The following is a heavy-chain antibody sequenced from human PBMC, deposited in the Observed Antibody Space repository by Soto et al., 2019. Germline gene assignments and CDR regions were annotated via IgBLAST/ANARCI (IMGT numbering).Heavy chain of an antibody. CDR1: GFTFSSYA. Sequence: PGGSLRLSCAASGFTFSSYAMHWVRQAPGKGLEYVSAISSNGGSTYYANSVKGRFTISRDNSKNTLYLQMGSLRAEDMAVYYCARVTGDHWGQGTLVTVSS. V-gene: IGHV3-64*01. J-gene: IGHJ4*02. CDR3: ARVTGDH. D-gene: IGHD7-27*01. CDR2: ISSNGGST.